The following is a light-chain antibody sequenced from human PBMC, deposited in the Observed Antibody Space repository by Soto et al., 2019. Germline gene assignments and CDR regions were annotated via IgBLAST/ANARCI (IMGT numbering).Light chain of an antibody. CDR1: QSVLYSSNNKNY. J-gene: IGKJ1*01. CDR2: WAS. CDR3: QQYYSTPQT. Sequence: DIMRSHSQDSLSVSLGERATINCKSSQSVLYSSNNKNYLAWYQQKPGQPPKLLIYWASTRESGVPDRFSGSGSGTDFTLTISSLQAEDVAVYYCQQYYSTPQTFGQGTKVDIK. V-gene: IGKV4-1*01.